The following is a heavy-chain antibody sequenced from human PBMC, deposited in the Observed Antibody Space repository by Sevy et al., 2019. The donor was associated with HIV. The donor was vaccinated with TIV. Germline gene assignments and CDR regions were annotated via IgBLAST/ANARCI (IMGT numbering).Heavy chain of an antibody. Sequence: GGSLRLSCAASGFAFYDYSMSWIRRAPEKGLEWVATISFGCGKINYADSVKGRFTISRDNSKNSFYLQMDNLRVEDTALYYCAREGCTRPHDYWGQGTRVTVSS. CDR1: GFAFYDYS. D-gene: IGHD2-8*01. CDR3: AREGCTRPHDY. J-gene: IGHJ4*02. CDR2: ISFGCGKI. V-gene: IGHV3-23*01.